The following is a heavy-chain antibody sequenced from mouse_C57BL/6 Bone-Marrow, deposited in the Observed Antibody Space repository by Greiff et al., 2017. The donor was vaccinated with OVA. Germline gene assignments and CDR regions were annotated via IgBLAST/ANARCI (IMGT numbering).Heavy chain of an antibody. J-gene: IGHJ3*01. CDR2: IAPSDSYI. V-gene: IGHV1-59*01. CDR3: ARVEPIYYYGSSYVAWVY. CDR1: GYTFTNYW. D-gene: IGHD1-1*01. Sequence: QVQLQQPGAELVRPGTSVKLSCKASGYTFTNYWMHWVKQRPGQGLEWIGVIAPSDSYINYNQKFKGRATLTVDTSSSTAYMHLSSLTSEDSAVYYCARVEPIYYYGSSYVAWVYWGQGTLVTVSA.